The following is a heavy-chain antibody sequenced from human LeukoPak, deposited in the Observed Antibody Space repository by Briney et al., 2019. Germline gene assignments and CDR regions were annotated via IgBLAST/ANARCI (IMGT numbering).Heavy chain of an antibody. V-gene: IGHV4-39*01. CDR2: NYYCGST. CDR3: ARQLMITFGGVIVIRYFDY. Sequence: SETLSLPCTVSGRSISSSSYYWGWIRQPPGEVLEWIESNYYCGSTYYNPTLKGQVTISVDTSKSHCSLKLSSVTAADTAVYYWARQLMITFGGVIVIRYFDYWGQGTLVTVSS. CDR1: GRSISSSSYY. J-gene: IGHJ4*02. D-gene: IGHD3-16*02.